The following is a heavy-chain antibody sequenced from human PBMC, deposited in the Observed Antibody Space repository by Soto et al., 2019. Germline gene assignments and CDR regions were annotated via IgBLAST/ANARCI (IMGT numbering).Heavy chain of an antibody. V-gene: IGHV4-31*03. CDR1: GGSIRSGGYY. CDR3: ARVLSTAAVDY. Sequence: QVQLQESGPGLVKPSQTLSLSCTVSGGSIRSGGYYWTRIRQHPGKGLEWIGYTYYSGYTNYNPSLKSRVTISVDASKNQFAVNLSSVTAADTAVYYCARVLSTAAVDYWGQGTLVTVSS. D-gene: IGHD6-13*01. CDR2: TYYSGYT. J-gene: IGHJ4*02.